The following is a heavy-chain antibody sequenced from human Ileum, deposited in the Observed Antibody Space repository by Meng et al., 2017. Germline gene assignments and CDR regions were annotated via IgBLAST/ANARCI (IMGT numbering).Heavy chain of an antibody. D-gene: IGHD6-19*01. Sequence: QVQLVQSGIEVKKPGASVKVSCKPSGYTFTTSGISWVRQAPGQGLEWMGWIDPGNGNRNFAQKFQDRITLTTDTTTTTAYMELRSLRSDDTAIFYCARDRQWVFDYWGQGTLVTVSS. CDR3: ARDRQWVFDY. CDR1: GYTFTTSG. V-gene: IGHV1-18*01. J-gene: IGHJ4*02. CDR2: IDPGNGNR.